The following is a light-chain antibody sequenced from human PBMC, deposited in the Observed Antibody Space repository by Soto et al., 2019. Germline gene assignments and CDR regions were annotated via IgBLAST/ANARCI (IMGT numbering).Light chain of an antibody. Sequence: SSELSQPPSVSVSPGQTASITCSGDKLGDKFASWYQQKSGQSLVLVIFEDTKRPSGIPERFSGSNSGNTASLTISGTQAIDEADYYCQVWDNNIVVFGGGTKVTVL. V-gene: IGLV3-1*01. CDR1: KLGDKF. CDR3: QVWDNNIVV. J-gene: IGLJ2*01. CDR2: EDT.